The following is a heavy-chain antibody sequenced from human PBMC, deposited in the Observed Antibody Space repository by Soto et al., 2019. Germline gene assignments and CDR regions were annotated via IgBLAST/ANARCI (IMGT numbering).Heavy chain of an antibody. CDR1: GYTFNKYY. CDR3: ARLNTVTNAFDI. CDR2: INPGGGST. J-gene: IGHJ3*02. V-gene: IGHV1-46*02. Sequence: QVQLVQSGDELKKPGASVKVSCKASGYTFNKYYMHWVRQAPGQGPEWVGIINPGGGSTTYAQKFQGRVTMTRDTSTSTVYMELSSLRSEDTALYYCARLNTVTNAFDIWGQGTMVSVSS. D-gene: IGHD4-17*01.